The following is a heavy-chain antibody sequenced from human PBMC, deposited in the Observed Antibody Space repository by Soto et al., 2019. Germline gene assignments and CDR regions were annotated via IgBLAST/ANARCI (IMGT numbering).Heavy chain of an antibody. CDR1: GFTFNDYG. CDR2: ISYNGGIQ. Sequence: GESLRLSCAASGFTFNDYGMHWVRQAPGKGLEWVAVISYNGGIQYYSDSVKGRFTISRDNSRNTLYLQMSSLRAEDTAVYYCAKVSWSSGWLVLDYWGQGTQVTVSS. V-gene: IGHV3-30*18. D-gene: IGHD6-19*01. CDR3: AKVSWSSGWLVLDY. J-gene: IGHJ4*02.